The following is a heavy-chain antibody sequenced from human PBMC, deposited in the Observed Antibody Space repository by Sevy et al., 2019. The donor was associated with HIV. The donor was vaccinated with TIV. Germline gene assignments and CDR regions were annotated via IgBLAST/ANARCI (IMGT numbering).Heavy chain of an antibody. CDR1: GFTFSSYG. J-gene: IGHJ6*03. V-gene: IGHV3-30*02. D-gene: IGHD2-2*01. Sequence: GGSLRLSCAASGFTFSSYGMHWVRQAPGKGLEWVAFIRYDGSNKYYADSVKGRFTISRDNSKNTLYLQMNSLRAEDTAVYYCAKDSCSSTSCYYYYMDVWGKGTTVTVSS. CDR2: IRYDGSNK. CDR3: AKDSCSSTSCYYYYMDV.